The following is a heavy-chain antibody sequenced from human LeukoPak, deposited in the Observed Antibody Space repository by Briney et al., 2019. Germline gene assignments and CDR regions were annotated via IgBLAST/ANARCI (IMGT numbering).Heavy chain of an antibody. Sequence: SETLSLACAVYGGSFSGYYWSWIRQPPGKGLEWIGEINHSGSTNYNPSLKSRVTISVDTSKSQFSLKLSSATAADTAVYYCATGRSIRYFDYWGQGTLLTVSS. CDR3: ATGRSIRYFDY. V-gene: IGHV4-34*01. CDR2: INHSGST. D-gene: IGHD3-9*01. J-gene: IGHJ4*02. CDR1: GGSFSGYY.